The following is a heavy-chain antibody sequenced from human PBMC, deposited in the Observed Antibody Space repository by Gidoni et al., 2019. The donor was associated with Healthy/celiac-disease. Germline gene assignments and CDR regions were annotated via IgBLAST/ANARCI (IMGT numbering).Heavy chain of an antibody. Sequence: EVQLVVSGAGLVKHGRSVTLSCAASGFTFSSYSMNWVRQAPGKGLEWVSSISSCSTDIYYAASLKGRFTISSDNAKSSLYLQMNSLRAEDTAVYYCARAPDSSLFDYWGQGTLVTVSS. CDR2: ISSCSTDI. D-gene: IGHD3-22*01. J-gene: IGHJ4*02. V-gene: IGHV3-21*01. CDR3: ARAPDSSLFDY. CDR1: GFTFSSYS.